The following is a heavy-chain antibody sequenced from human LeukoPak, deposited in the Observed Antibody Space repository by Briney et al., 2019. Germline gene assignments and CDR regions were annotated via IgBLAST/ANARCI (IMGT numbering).Heavy chain of an antibody. CDR3: GRHAYGGSPPLS. CDR1: GFTVRDGY. D-gene: IGHD3-10*01. J-gene: IGHJ4*02. V-gene: IGHV3-53*01. Sequence: GGSLRLSCAASGFTVRDGYMSWVRQAPGKRLEWLAFIYVSGTSFYAASVKGRFTISRDNAKNTVYLQMNNLRAEDTALYYCGRHAYGGSPPLSWGQGALVTVSS. CDR2: IYVSGTS.